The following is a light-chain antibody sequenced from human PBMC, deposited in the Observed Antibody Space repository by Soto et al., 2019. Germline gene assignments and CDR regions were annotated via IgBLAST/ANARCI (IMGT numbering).Light chain of an antibody. CDR1: QIISSTY. V-gene: IGKV3-20*01. CDR2: GAS. J-gene: IGKJ1*01. CDR3: QHYGSSLWT. Sequence: EIVLTQSPGTLSLSPGERATLSCRASQIISSTYLTWYQQKPGQAPRLLIYGASSRATGIPDRFSGSGSGTDFTLTINRLEPEDFAVYYCQHYGSSLWTFGQGTKVEVK.